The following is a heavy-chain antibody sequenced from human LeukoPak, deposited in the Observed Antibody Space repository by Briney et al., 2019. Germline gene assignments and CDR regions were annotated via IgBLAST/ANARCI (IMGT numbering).Heavy chain of an antibody. CDR1: GGTFSSYA. Sequence: ASVKVSCKASGGTFSSYAISWVRQAPGQGLEWMGGIIPIFGTANYAQKFQGRVTITTDESTSTAYMELSSMRSEDTAVYYCARGGTGTLRYYYYYYMDVWGKGTTVTVSS. CDR2: IIPIFGTA. CDR3: ARGGTGTLRYYYYYYMDV. J-gene: IGHJ6*03. D-gene: IGHD1-7*01. V-gene: IGHV1-69*05.